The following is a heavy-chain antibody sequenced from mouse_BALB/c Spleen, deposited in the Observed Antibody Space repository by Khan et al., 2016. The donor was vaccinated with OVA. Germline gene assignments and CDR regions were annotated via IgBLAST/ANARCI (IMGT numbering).Heavy chain of an antibody. Sequence: EVQLQESGAEVVKPGASVKLSCTASGFTIKDTYVHWVKERPEQGLEWIGRIAPANGNTEYDPKFQGKATLIADTSSNTSYLQLRSLTSEDSAVYDCGHPSYDPRNFDEWGAGTTVTVSS. CDR3: GHPSYDPRNFDE. V-gene: IGHV14-3*02. D-gene: IGHD2-3*01. CDR2: IAPANGNT. CDR1: GFTIKDTY. J-gene: IGHJ1*01.